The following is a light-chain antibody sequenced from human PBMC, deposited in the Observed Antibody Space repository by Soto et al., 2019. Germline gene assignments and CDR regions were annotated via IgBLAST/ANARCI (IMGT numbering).Light chain of an antibody. Sequence: QSVLTQPASVSGSPGQSIAISCTGSSSDVGGYNFVSWYQQHSGKAPKLMISDVSNRPSGVSDRFSGSKSGNTASLTISGLQAEDEADYFCTAYTSSCTYVFGTGTKLTVL. J-gene: IGLJ1*01. V-gene: IGLV2-14*03. CDR1: SSDVGGYNF. CDR3: TAYTSSCTYV. CDR2: DVS.